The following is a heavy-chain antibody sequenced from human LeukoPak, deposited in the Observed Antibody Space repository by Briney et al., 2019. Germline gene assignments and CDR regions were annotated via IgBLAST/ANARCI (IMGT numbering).Heavy chain of an antibody. D-gene: IGHD2-2*01. Sequence: PGGSLRLSCAASGFTFSDYYMSWIRQAPGKGLEWVSYISSSSSYTNYADSVKGRFTISRDNAKNSLYLQINSLRAEDTAVYYCARDQTRSSRYYFDYWGQGTLVTVSS. J-gene: IGHJ4*02. V-gene: IGHV3-11*06. CDR3: ARDQTRSSRYYFDY. CDR1: GFTFSDYY. CDR2: ISSSSSYT.